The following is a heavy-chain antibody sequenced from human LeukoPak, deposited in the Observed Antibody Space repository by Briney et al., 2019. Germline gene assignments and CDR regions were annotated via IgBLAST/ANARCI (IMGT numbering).Heavy chain of an antibody. D-gene: IGHD4-17*01. CDR3: ARGDYGDYSVRY. CDR2: IIPIFGIA. Sequence: ASVTVSCKASGGTFSSYAISWVRQAPGQGLEWMGRIIPIFGIANYAQKFQGRVTITADKSTSTAYMELSSLRSEDTAVYCCARGDYGDYSVRYWGQGTLVTVSS. J-gene: IGHJ4*02. V-gene: IGHV1-69*04. CDR1: GGTFSSYA.